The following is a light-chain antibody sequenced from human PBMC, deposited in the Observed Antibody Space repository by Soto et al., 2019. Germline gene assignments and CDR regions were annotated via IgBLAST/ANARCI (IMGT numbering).Light chain of an antibody. CDR3: LQSPRSRALT. J-gene: IGKJ4*01. CDR1: QSLLHSNGYNY. V-gene: IGKV2-28*01. Sequence: DIVMTQSPLSLPVTPGEPASISCRSSQSLLHSNGYNYLVWYLQKPGQSPQLLIYLGSNRASGVPGRVGGSGAGTDVTMISNGVEAEDVGVYYCLQSPRSRALTFGGGIRV. CDR2: LGS.